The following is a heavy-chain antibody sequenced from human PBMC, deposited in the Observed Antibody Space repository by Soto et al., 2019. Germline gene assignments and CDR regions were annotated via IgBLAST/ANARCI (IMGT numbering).Heavy chain of an antibody. CDR1: GYSFGDFY. D-gene: IGHD2-21*02. CDR2: MNPDSGVT. CDR3: ARGGSMVTESYFDF. J-gene: IGHJ4*02. V-gene: IGHV1-2*02. Sequence: ASVKVSCKTSGYSFGDFYIHWVLQAPGQGLEWMGWMNPDSGVTDLAQKFRGRVTLARDTSTNTAYMALDRLSSEDNGVYYCARGGSMVTESYFDFWGQGTLVTVSS.